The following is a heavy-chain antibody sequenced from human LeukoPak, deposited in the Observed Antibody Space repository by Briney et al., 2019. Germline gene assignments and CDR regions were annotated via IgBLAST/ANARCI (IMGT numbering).Heavy chain of an antibody. J-gene: IGHJ4*02. CDR3: AKDATEYGDSHFDC. Sequence: GGSLRLSCAAPGFTFSSYAMSWVRQAPGKGLEWVAVIWNDGSHEYYADSEKGRFTISRDNSRNTVYLQMSDLRGEDTAVYYCAKDATEYGDSHFDCWGQGSLVTVSS. V-gene: IGHV3-33*06. CDR2: IWNDGSHE. D-gene: IGHD4-17*01. CDR1: GFTFSSYA.